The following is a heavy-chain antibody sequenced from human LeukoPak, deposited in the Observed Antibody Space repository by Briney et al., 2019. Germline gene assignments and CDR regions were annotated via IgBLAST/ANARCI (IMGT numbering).Heavy chain of an antibody. CDR1: GFTFSNAW. J-gene: IGHJ4*02. CDR2: ISGSGGST. CDR3: AKDLGESYYDFWSGYYIGPFDY. Sequence: GGSLRLSCAASGFTFSNAWMSWVRQAPGKGLEWVSAISGSGGSTYYADSVKGRFTISRDNSKNTLYLQMNSLRAEDTAVYYCAKDLGESYYDFWSGYYIGPFDYWGQGTLVTVSS. D-gene: IGHD3-3*01. V-gene: IGHV3-23*01.